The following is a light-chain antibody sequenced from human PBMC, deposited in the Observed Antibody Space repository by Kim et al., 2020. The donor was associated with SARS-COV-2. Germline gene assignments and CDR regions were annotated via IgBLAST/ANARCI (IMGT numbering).Light chain of an antibody. CDR1: QTVSSSY. CDR2: GAS. J-gene: IGKJ4*01. CDR3: QQFDRSPLT. V-gene: IGKV3-20*01. Sequence: PGESATLSCRASQTVSSSYLAWYQQTPGQAPKLLIYGASSRATGIPDRFSGSGSGTDFTLTISRLEPEDFAVYYCQQFDRSPLTFGGGTKV.